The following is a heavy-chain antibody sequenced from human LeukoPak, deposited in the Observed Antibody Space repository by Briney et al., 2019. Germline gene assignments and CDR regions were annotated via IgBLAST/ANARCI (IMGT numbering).Heavy chain of an antibody. Sequence: SETLSLTCAVYGGSFSGYYWSWIRQPPGKGLEWIGEINHSGSTNYNPSLKSRVTISVDTSKNQFSLKLSSVTAADTAVYYCARGRGIRLYYRDYYYMDVWGKGTTVTISS. V-gene: IGHV4-34*01. J-gene: IGHJ6*03. CDR2: INHSGST. CDR1: GGSFSGYY. D-gene: IGHD1-26*01. CDR3: ARGRGIRLYYRDYYYMDV.